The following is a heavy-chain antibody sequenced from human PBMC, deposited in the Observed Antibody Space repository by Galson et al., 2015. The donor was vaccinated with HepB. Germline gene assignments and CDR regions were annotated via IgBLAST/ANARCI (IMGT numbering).Heavy chain of an antibody. CDR3: ARADGFIAAVGSFDY. CDR2: TSYRSKWYN. CDR1: GDSVSSNSAA. V-gene: IGHV6-1*01. D-gene: IGHD6-13*01. J-gene: IGHJ4*02. Sequence: CAISGDSVSSNSAAWNWIRQSPSRGLEWLGRTSYRSKWYNDYAVSVKSRITINPDTSKNQFSLQLNSVTPEGTAVYYCARADGFIAAVGSFDYWGQGTLVTVSS.